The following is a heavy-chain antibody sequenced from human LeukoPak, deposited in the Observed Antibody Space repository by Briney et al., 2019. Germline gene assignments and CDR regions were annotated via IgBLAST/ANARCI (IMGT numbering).Heavy chain of an antibody. Sequence: PGGSLRLSCAASGFTVSSNYMSWVRQAPGKGLEWVSGISWNSGSIGYADSVKGRSTISRDNAKNSLYLQMNSLRAEDTALYYCAKDLGPVVGATNYYYYGMDVWGQGTMVTVSS. CDR3: AKDLGPVVGATNYYYYGMDV. CDR2: ISWNSGSI. D-gene: IGHD1-26*01. CDR1: GFTVSSNY. V-gene: IGHV3-9*01. J-gene: IGHJ6*02.